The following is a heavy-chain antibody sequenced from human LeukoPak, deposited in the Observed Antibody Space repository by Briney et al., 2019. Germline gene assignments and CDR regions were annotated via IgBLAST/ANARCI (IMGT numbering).Heavy chain of an antibody. CDR2: IYYSGST. D-gene: IGHD1-26*01. V-gene: IGHV4-39*07. CDR1: GGSISSSSYY. Sequence: SETLSLTCTVSGGSISSSSYYWGWIRQPPGKGLEWIGSIYYSGSTYYNPSLKSRVTISVDTSKNQFSLKLSSVTAADTAVYYCARGVGATPLTDYWGQGTLVTVSS. CDR3: ARGVGATPLTDY. J-gene: IGHJ4*02.